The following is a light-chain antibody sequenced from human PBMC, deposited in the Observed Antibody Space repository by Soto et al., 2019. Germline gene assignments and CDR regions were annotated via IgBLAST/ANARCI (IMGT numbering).Light chain of an antibody. CDR2: PAS. CDR3: QQSYTVPFT. V-gene: IGKV1-39*01. J-gene: IGKJ2*01. CDR1: QSIGTF. Sequence: DIQITQSPSSLSASIGDRVSITCRASQSIGTFLSWYQQTPGKAPKLLIYPASSLQSGVPSRFRGSGSGTDFTLTITSLQTEDFATHFCQQSYTVPFTFGQGTKLEIK.